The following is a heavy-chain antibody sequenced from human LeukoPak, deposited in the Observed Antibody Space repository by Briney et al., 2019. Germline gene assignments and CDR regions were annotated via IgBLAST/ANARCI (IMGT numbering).Heavy chain of an antibody. CDR3: ARGKGVVVPAAIRYYYYGMDV. V-gene: IGHV4-34*01. CDR1: GVPHQGYY. CDR2: INHSGST. D-gene: IGHD2-2*02. J-gene: IGHJ6*04. Sequence: SETLSHPRALYGVPHQGYYWSWIRQPPGKGLEWVGEINHSGSTNLNPSLKSRVTISVDTSKNQFSLKLSAVTAADTAVYYCARGKGVVVPAAIRYYYYGMDVWGKGTTVTVSS.